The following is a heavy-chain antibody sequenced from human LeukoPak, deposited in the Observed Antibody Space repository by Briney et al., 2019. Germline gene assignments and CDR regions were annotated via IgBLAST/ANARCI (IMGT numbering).Heavy chain of an antibody. V-gene: IGHV3-23*01. Sequence: GGSLRLSCAASGFTFSSYAMSWVRQAPGKGLEWVSAISGSGGSTYYADSVKGRFTISRDNSKNTLYLQMNSLRAEDTAVYYCAKDQEMATIPATADYWGQGTLVTVSS. J-gene: IGHJ4*02. CDR2: ISGSGGST. CDR1: GFTFSSYA. D-gene: IGHD5-24*01. CDR3: AKDQEMATIPATADY.